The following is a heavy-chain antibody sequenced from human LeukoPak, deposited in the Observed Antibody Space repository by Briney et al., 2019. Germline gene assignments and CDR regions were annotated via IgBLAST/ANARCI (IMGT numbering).Heavy chain of an antibody. J-gene: IGHJ4*02. V-gene: IGHV3-23*01. D-gene: IGHD2-2*01. Sequence: WGSLRLSFAASGFTFSGYAMSWVRQAPGKGLEGFSAISGSGGSTYYADSVKGRFTISRDNSKNTMYLPMNSTRAEDTAVYYCDTDKAAAAMPLFDYWGQGTLVTVSS. CDR3: DTDKAAAAMPLFDY. CDR1: GFTFSGYA. CDR2: ISGSGGST.